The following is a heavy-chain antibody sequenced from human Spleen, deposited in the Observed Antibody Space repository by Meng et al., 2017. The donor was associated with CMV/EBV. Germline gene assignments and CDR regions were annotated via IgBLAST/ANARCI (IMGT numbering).Heavy chain of an antibody. J-gene: IGHJ4*02. D-gene: IGHD3-3*01. V-gene: IGHV3-23*01. CDR3: AKDRESGYCYYFDY. CDR1: GFTFSVHA. Sequence: GESLKISCTAAGFTFSVHAMSWVRQAPGKGLKWVSTIDGPGHTFYADSVKGRFTISRDNSKKTLYLQMNSLRAEDTAVYYCAKDRESGYCYYFDYWGQGTLVTVSS. CDR2: IDGPGHT.